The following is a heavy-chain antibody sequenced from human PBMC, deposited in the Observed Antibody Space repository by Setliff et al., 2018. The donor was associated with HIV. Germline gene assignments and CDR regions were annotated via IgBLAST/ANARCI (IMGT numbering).Heavy chain of an antibody. CDR3: ARGASGEYYFDY. D-gene: IGHD3-10*01. J-gene: IGHJ4*02. CDR1: GFTFSNYG. CDR2: IWHDGSNE. Sequence: PGGSLRLSCAASGFTFSNYGMHWVRQAPGKGLEWVAVIWHDGSNEFHADSVKGRFTISRDSSKNTLYLQMSSLRPDDTAVYYCARGASGEYYFDYWGQGTPVTVS. V-gene: IGHV3-33*01.